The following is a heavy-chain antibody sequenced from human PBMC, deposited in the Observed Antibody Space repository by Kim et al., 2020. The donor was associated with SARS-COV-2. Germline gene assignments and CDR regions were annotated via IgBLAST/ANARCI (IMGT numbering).Heavy chain of an antibody. CDR3: ARAHSVSYYNPLDY. J-gene: IGHJ4*02. D-gene: IGHD3-10*01. CDR1: GFTFSSYA. Sequence: GGSLRLSCAASGFTFSSYAMHWVRQAPGKGLEWVAVISYDGSNKYYADSVKGRFTISRDNSKNTLYLQMNSLRAEDTAVYYCARAHSVSYYNPLDYCGQRTLVTVSS. CDR2: ISYDGSNK. V-gene: IGHV3-30*04.